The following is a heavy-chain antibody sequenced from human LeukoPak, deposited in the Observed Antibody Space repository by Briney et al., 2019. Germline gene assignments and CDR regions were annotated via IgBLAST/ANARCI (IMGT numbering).Heavy chain of an antibody. CDR3: ATDRDFGFDI. J-gene: IGHJ3*02. CDR1: GLPIGDFA. V-gene: IGHV3-43*02. D-gene: IGHD3-10*01. CDR2: ISGDGVST. Sequence: GGSLRLSCVASGLPIGDFAMHWVRQAPGKGLEWVSLISGDGVSTFYADSVKGRFNISRDNAKNSLFLQMNKLSDEDTAVYYCATDRDFGFDIWGQGTMVTVSS.